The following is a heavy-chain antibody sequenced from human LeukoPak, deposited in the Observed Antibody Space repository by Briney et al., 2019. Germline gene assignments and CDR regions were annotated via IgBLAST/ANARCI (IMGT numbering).Heavy chain of an antibody. J-gene: IGHJ4*02. CDR1: GYTFTSYD. Sequence: ASVKVSCKASGYTFTSYDINWVRQATGQGLEWMGWMNPNSGNTGYAQKFQGRVTITRNTSISTAYMELSSLRSEDTAVYYCARGGVYGDLFKYYFDYWGQGTLVTVSS. D-gene: IGHD4-17*01. V-gene: IGHV1-8*03. CDR2: MNPNSGNT. CDR3: ARGGVYGDLFKYYFDY.